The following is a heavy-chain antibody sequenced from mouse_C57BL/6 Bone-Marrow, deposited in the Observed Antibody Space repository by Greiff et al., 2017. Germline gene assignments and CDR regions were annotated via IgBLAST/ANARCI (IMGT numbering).Heavy chain of an antibody. CDR2: ISDGGSYT. V-gene: IGHV5-4*01. CDR1: GFTFSSYA. J-gene: IGHJ3*01. CDR3: ASSLAY. Sequence: EVQLVESGGGLVKPGGSLKLSCAASGFTFSSYAMSWVRQTPEKRLEWVATISDGGSYTYYPDNVKGRFTISRDNAKNNLYLKMRHLKSEDTAMYYCASSLAYWGQGTLVTVSA.